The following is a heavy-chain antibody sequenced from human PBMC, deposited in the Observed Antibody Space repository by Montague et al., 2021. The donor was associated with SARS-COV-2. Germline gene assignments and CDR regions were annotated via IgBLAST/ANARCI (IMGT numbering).Heavy chain of an antibody. CDR3: ASGKYYDFWSGYYSHDYVSGMDV. J-gene: IGHJ6*02. D-gene: IGHD3-3*01. Sequence: SETLSLTCTVSGGSISSYYWSWIRQSAGKGLEWIGRIHTSGSTDYNPSLNSRVTMSADTSKNQFSLKLSSVTAADTAVYYCASGKYYDFWSGYYSHDYVSGMDVGGQGTTVTVSS. CDR1: GGSISSYY. CDR2: IHTSGST. V-gene: IGHV4-4*07.